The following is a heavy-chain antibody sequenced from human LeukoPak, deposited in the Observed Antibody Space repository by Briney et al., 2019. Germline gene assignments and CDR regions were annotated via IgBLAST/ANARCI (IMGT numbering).Heavy chain of an antibody. CDR1: GFTVSSDY. CDR3: ARSILYPDY. D-gene: IGHD2-21*01. Sequence: GGSLRLSCAVSGFTVSSDYMSWVRQGPGKGLEWVSVIYRCGRTYYADSVKGRFTISRDNAKNTLYLQMNSLRAEDTAVYYCARSILYPDYWGQGTLVTVSS. J-gene: IGHJ4*02. V-gene: IGHV3-66*01. CDR2: IYRCGRT.